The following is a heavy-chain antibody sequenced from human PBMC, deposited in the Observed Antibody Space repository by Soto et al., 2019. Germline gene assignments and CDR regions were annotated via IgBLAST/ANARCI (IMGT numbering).Heavy chain of an antibody. D-gene: IGHD3-16*01. V-gene: IGHV1-18*01. CDR1: GYTFTNYG. CDR2: IGAYHGNT. Sequence: QVQLVQSGAEVRKPGASVKVSCKASGYTFTNYGVSWVRQAPGQGLEWMGWIGAYHGNTNYAEKFKGRVTLTTDTSTTTAYMELTSLDSDDTAVYYGAGDRDAFYTHWGQGTLVTVSS. J-gene: IGHJ4*02. CDR3: AGDRDAFYTH.